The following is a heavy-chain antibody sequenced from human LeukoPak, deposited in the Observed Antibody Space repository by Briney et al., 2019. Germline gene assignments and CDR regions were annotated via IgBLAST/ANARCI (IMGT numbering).Heavy chain of an antibody. CDR3: ARVYQFVPGAFDI. J-gene: IGHJ3*02. V-gene: IGHV4-34*01. D-gene: IGHD2-2*01. CDR1: GGSFSGYY. CDR2: INHSGST. Sequence: SETLSLTCAVYGGSFSGYYWSWIRQPPGKGLEWTGEINHSGSTNYNPSLKSRVTISVDTSKNQFSLKLSSVTAADTAVYYCARVYQFVPGAFDIWGQGTMVTVSS.